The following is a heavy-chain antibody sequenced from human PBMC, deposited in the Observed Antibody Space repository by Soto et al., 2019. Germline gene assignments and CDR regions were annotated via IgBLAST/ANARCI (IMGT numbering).Heavy chain of an antibody. CDR1: GGSFSGYY. V-gene: IGHV4-34*01. J-gene: IGHJ4*02. D-gene: IGHD3-3*01. Sequence: TLSLTCAVYGGSFSGYYWSWIRQPPGKGLEWIGEINHSGSTNYNPSLKSRVTISVDTSKNQFSLKLSSVTAADTAVYYCARAGIFGVVIIPGAFFDYWGQGTLVTVSS. CDR3: ARAGIFGVVIIPGAFFDY. CDR2: INHSGST.